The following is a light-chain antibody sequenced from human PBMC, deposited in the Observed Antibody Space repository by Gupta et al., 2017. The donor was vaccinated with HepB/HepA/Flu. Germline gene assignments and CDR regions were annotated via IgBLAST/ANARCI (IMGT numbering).Light chain of an antibody. CDR3: QQYNSYKS. CDR2: RAS. V-gene: IGKV1-5*03. CDR1: QNINTW. Sequence: DIQMIQSPSTLSASVGNRVTSTCRASQNINTWLAWYQQKPGTAPKLLNYRASSLVIGVPSRFSGSGSGTEFTLTISSLQPDDSATYYCQQYNSYKSFGQGSKVEIK. J-gene: IGKJ1*01.